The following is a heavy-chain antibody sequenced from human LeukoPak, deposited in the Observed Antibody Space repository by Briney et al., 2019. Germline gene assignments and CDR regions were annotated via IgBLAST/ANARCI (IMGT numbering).Heavy chain of an antibody. Sequence: GESLKISCKDSGNSFNTYWIGWVRQMPGKGLEWMGIIYPGDSDTRYSPSFQGQVTISADKSISTAYLQWSSLKASDTAMYYCVRRELGLALDYWGQGTLVTVSS. CDR1: GNSFNTYW. CDR2: IYPGDSDT. V-gene: IGHV5-51*01. D-gene: IGHD5-18*01. CDR3: VRRELGLALDY. J-gene: IGHJ4*02.